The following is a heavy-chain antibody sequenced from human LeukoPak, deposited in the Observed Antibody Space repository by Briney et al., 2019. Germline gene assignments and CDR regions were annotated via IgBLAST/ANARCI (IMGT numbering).Heavy chain of an antibody. CDR1: GYTFTGYY. D-gene: IGHD3-16*01. CDR3: ARERQNYDYVWGRSKDY. CDR2: INPNSGGT. Sequence: GASVKVSRKASGYTFTGYYMHWVRQAPGQGLEWMGWINPNSGGTNYAQKFQGRVTMTRDTSISTAYMELSRLRSDDTAVYYCARERQNYDYVWGRSKDYWGQGTLVTVSS. V-gene: IGHV1-2*02. J-gene: IGHJ4*02.